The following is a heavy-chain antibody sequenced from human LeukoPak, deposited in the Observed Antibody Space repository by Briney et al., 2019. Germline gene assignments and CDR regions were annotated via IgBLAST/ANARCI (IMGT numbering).Heavy chain of an antibody. CDR2: ISYDGSNK. D-gene: IGHD5-18*01. Sequence: GGSLRLSCAASGFTFSSYAMHWLRQAPGKGLEWVAVISYDGSNKYYADSVKGRFTISRDNSKNTLYLQMNSLRAEDTAVYYCARGSGKGYSYGYGYFDYWGQGALVTVSS. V-gene: IGHV3-30-3*01. CDR1: GFTFSSYA. CDR3: ARGSGKGYSYGYGYFDY. J-gene: IGHJ4*02.